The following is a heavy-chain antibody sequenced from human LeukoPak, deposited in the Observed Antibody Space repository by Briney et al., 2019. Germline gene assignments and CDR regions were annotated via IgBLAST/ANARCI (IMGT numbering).Heavy chain of an antibody. CDR2: ISSEGSGT. CDR1: GFSLSGYW. Sequence: TGGSLRLSCAASGFSLSGYWMHWVRQAPGKGLVWVSRISSEGSGTTYADSVKGRFTISRDNSKNTLYLQMNSLRDEDAAVCHCTRVQAGRSGLMDVWGRGTTVTVSS. V-gene: IGHV3-74*01. D-gene: IGHD2-8*02. J-gene: IGHJ6*02. CDR3: TRVQAGRSGLMDV.